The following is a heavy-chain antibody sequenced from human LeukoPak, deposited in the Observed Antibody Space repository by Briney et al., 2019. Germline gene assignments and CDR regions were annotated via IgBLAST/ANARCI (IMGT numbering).Heavy chain of an antibody. Sequence: GGSLRLSCVASGFAFSDYGMHWVRQAPGKGLEWVGFVRSDGNNKYYTESLKGRFTISRDNSRNTLYLQMNSLRAEDTAVYYCAKDKYSSSSGGFDYWGQGTLVTVSS. V-gene: IGHV3-30*02. CDR2: VRSDGNNK. CDR1: GFAFSDYG. D-gene: IGHD6-6*01. CDR3: AKDKYSSSSGGFDY. J-gene: IGHJ4*02.